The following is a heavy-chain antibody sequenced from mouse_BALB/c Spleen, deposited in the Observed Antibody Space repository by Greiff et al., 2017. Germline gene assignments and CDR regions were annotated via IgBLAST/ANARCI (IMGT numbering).Heavy chain of an antibody. CDR2: ISSGGGST. J-gene: IGHJ2*01. D-gene: IGHD1-2*01. CDR3: ARLSLLRFDY. V-gene: IGHV5-12-1*01. CDR1: GFAFSSYD. Sequence: EVQLVESGGGLVKPGGSLKLSCAASGFAFSSYDMSWVRQTPEKRLEWVAYISSGGGSTYYPDTVKGRFTISRDNAKNTLYLQMSSLKSEDTAMYYCARLSLLRFDYWGQGTTLTVSS.